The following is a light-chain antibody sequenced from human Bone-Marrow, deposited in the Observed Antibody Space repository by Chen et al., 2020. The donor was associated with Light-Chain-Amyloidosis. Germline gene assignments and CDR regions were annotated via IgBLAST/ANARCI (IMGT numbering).Light chain of an antibody. V-gene: IGLV1-40*01. Sequence: QSVLTQPPSVSGAPGQRVTITCTGPSSNIGAGYDVHWYQQLPGAAPKLLIYGNGNRPSGVPERFSGFKSGTSASLAITGLLAEDEADYYCQSYDTSLSGSVFGGGTKLTVL. CDR1: SSNIGAGYD. CDR2: GNG. J-gene: IGLJ3*02. CDR3: QSYDTSLSGSV.